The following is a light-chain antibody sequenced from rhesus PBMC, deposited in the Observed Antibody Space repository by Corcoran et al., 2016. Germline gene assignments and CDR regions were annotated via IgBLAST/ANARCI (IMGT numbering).Light chain of an antibody. CDR2: DGS. Sequence: QSAPTQPPSVSGSPGQSVTISCTGTSSDVGGFDYVSWYQQHPGKAPKLMIYDGSKRPSGDSDRFSGSKSGNTASLTISGLQAEDEADYYCCSYTTSSTVIFGAGTRLTVL. V-gene: IGLV2S7*01. CDR3: CSYTTSSTVI. CDR1: SSDVGGFDY. J-gene: IGLJ1*01.